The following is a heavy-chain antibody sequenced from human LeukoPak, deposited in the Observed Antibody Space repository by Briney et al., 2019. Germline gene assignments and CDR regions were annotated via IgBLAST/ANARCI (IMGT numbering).Heavy chain of an antibody. V-gene: IGHV4-30-4*08. Sequence: PSQTLSLTCTVSGGSINSGDNYWSWIRQPPGKGLEWIGYIYYSGSTYYNPSLKSRVTISVDTSKNQFSLKLSSVTAADTAVYYCARDDALTVTTPYYWGQGTLVTVSS. CDR3: ARDDALTVTTPYY. D-gene: IGHD4-17*01. J-gene: IGHJ4*02. CDR2: IYYSGST. CDR1: GGSINSGDNY.